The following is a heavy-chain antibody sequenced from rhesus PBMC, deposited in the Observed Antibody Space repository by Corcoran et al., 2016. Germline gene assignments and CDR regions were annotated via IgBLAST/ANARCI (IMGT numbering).Heavy chain of an antibody. D-gene: IGHD6-25*01. Sequence: QVQLQESGPGVVKPSETLSLTCAVSGGSISDSYRWSWIRPPPGKGLDWIGYVYGTTPSTNYNPTLKSRVTISKDTSKNQFSLKLSSVTAADTAVYYCARDSGSWNKYFEFWGQGALVTVSS. CDR2: VYGTTPST. CDR3: ARDSGSWNKYFEF. J-gene: IGHJ1*01. V-gene: IGHV4S10*01. CDR1: GGSISDSYR.